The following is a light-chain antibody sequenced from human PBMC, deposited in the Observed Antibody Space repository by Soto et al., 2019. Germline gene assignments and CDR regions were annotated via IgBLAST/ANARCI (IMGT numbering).Light chain of an antibody. CDR3: QQRSNWPPYT. Sequence: EIVLTQSPATLSLSPGERATLSCRASQSVSSYLAWYQQKPGQAPRLLIYDASNRATGIPARFSGSGSGTAFTLNISSREPEDFAVYYCQQRSNWPPYTFGQGTKLEIK. CDR1: QSVSSY. CDR2: DAS. V-gene: IGKV3-11*01. J-gene: IGKJ2*01.